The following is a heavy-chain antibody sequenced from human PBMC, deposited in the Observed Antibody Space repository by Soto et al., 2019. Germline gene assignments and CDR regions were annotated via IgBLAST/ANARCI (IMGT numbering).Heavy chain of an antibody. Sequence: GGSLRLSCAASGFTFSSYAMSWVRQAPGKGLEWVSAISGSGGSTYYADSVKGRFTISRDNGKNSLYLQMNSLRDEDTAVYYCAKVSPVTPDYWGQGTMVTVSS. V-gene: IGHV3-23*01. CDR2: ISGSGGST. CDR3: AKVSPVTPDY. D-gene: IGHD4-17*01. J-gene: IGHJ4*02. CDR1: GFTFSSYA.